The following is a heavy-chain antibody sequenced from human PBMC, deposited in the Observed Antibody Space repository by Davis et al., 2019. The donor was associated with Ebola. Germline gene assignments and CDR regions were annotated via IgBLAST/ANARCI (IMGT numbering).Heavy chain of an antibody. J-gene: IGHJ5*02. V-gene: IGHV4-59*01. CDR2: IYYSGST. CDR3: ARDPWYSSGIIDP. Sequence: MPGGSLRLSCTVSGGSISNYYWSWIRQPPGKGLEWIGCIYYSGSTNYNPSLKSRVTISVDTSKNQFSLKLSSVTAADTAVYYCARDPWYSSGIIDPWGHGTLVTVSS. D-gene: IGHD6-19*01. CDR1: GGSISNYY.